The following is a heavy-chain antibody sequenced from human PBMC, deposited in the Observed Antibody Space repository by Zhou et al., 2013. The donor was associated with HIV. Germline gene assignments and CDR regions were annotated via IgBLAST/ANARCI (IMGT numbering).Heavy chain of an antibody. J-gene: IGHJ5*02. D-gene: IGHD3-22*01. CDR2: IIPILGIA. V-gene: IGHV1-69*04. CDR1: GGTFSSYA. CDR3: ARGGAGYYDSAGWFDP. Sequence: QVQLVQSGAEVKKPGSSVKVSCKASGGTFSSYAISWVRQAPGQGLEWMGRIIPILGIANYAQKFQGRVTITTDESTSTAYMELSSLRSEDTAVYYCARGGAGYYDSAGWFDPWGQGTLVTVSS.